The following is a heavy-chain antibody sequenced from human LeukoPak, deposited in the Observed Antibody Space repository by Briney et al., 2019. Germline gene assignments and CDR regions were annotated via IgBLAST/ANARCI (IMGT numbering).Heavy chain of an antibody. CDR1: GFTLTTYS. CDR3: ARDLHYYGSGTYLGY. Sequence: GGSLRLSCEASGFTLTTYSMTWIRQAPGKGLEWVSYISSSGSTIYYADSVKGRFTISRDNAKNSLYLQMNSLRAEDTAVYYCARDLHYYGSGTYLGYWGQGTLVTVSS. CDR2: ISSSGSTI. D-gene: IGHD3-10*01. V-gene: IGHV3-48*04. J-gene: IGHJ4*02.